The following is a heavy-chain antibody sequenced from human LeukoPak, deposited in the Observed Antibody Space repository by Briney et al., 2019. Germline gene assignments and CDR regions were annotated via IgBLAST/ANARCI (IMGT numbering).Heavy chain of an antibody. CDR1: GYTFTRYY. D-gene: IGHD6-19*01. J-gene: IGHJ1*01. CDR3: ARLAAVPG. CDR2: IHPASGGT. Sequence: GASVKVSCKASGYTFTRYYLHWVRHAPGQGLEWMGWIHPASGGTNYAQKFQGRVTMTRDTSVSTAYMELSSLRSDDTAVYYCARLAAVPGWGQGTLVSVSS. V-gene: IGHV1-2*02.